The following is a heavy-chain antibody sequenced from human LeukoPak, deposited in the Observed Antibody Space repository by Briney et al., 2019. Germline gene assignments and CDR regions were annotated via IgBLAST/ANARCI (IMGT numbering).Heavy chain of an antibody. CDR2: IKQDGSEK. CDR3: ARGLGHSCGNGDY. V-gene: IGHV3-7*03. Sequence: GGSLRLSCAASGFTFSSYWMSWVRQAPGKGLEWVANIKQDGSEKYYVDSVKGRFTISRDNAKNSLYLQLNSLRAEDTAVYYCARGLGHSCGNGDYWGQGTLVTVSS. D-gene: IGHD5-18*01. J-gene: IGHJ4*02. CDR1: GFTFSSYW.